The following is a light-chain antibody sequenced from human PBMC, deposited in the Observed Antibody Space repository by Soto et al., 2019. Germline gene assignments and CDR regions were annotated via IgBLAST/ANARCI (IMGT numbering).Light chain of an antibody. CDR2: GAS. Sequence: EIVLTQSPGTLSLSQGERATLACRASQSVSRYLARYQQKPGQAPRLLIYGASSRATGIPDRFSGSGSGTDFTLTISRLEPEDFAVYYCQQYGSSLTWTFGQGTKVDI. CDR1: QSVSRY. CDR3: QQYGSSLTWT. V-gene: IGKV3-20*01. J-gene: IGKJ1*01.